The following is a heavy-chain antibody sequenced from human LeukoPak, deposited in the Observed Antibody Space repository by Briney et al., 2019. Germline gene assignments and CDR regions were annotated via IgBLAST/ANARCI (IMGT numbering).Heavy chain of an antibody. CDR3: ARGEGPTNLGSL. J-gene: IGHJ4*02. CDR1: GFTSSSYW. Sequence: GGFLRLSCAASGFTSSSYWMTWVRQAPGKGLEWVASINQDESEKYYVDSVKGRFTISRDNGKNSLFLQTNSLRAEDTAVYYCARGEGPTNLGSLWGQGTLVTVSS. CDR2: INQDESEK. D-gene: IGHD5-24*01. V-gene: IGHV3-7*05.